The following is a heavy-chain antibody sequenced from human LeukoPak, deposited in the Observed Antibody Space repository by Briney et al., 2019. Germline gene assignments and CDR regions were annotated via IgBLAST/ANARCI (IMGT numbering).Heavy chain of an antibody. Sequence: PSQTLSLTCAVSGGSISSGGYSWSWIRQPPGKGLEWIGYIYHSGSTYYNPSLKSRVTISVDRSKNQFSLKLSSVTAADTAVYYCARVLRLHAFDIWGQGTMVTVSS. J-gene: IGHJ3*02. D-gene: IGHD6-25*01. CDR3: ARVLRLHAFDI. CDR1: GGSISSGGYS. CDR2: IYHSGST. V-gene: IGHV4-30-2*01.